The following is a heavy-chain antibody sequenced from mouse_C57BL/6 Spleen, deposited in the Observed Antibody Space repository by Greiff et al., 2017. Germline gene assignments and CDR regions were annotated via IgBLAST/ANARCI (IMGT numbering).Heavy chain of an antibody. D-gene: IGHD1-1*01. Sequence: LKESGASVKISCKASGYAFSSYWMNWVKQRPGKGLEWIGQIYPGDGDTNYKGKFKGKATLTADKSSSTAYMQLSSLTSEDSAVYFCARTITTVVATRGHFDYWGQGTTLTVSS. CDR3: ARTITTVVATRGHFDY. CDR1: GYAFSSYW. J-gene: IGHJ2*01. V-gene: IGHV1-80*01. CDR2: IYPGDGDT.